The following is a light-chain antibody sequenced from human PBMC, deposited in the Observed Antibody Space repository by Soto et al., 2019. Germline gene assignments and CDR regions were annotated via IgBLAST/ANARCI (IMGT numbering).Light chain of an antibody. CDR2: EVS. V-gene: IGLV2-14*01. CDR1: SSDIGGYKY. CDR3: TSYSRYRVLV. Sequence: QSVLTQPASVSGSLGQSITISCTGTSSDIGGYKYVSWYQQHPGKAPKLIIFEVSNRPSGVPDRFSGSNSGNTVSLTISGLQAEDEADYYCTSYSRYRVLVFGGGTKVTVL. J-gene: IGLJ3*02.